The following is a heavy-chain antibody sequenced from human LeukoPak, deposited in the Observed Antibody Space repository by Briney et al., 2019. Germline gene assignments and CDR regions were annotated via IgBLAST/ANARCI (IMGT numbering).Heavy chain of an antibody. CDR2: INPSGGST. D-gene: IGHD3-10*01. J-gene: IGHJ4*02. V-gene: IGHV1-46*01. CDR3: VRDRGNGFGELSYHFDY. CDR1: GYTFTSYY. Sequence: ASVKVSCKASGYTFTSYYMHWVRQAPGQGLEWMGIINPSGGSTSYAQKFQGRVTITADKSTSTAYMELSSLRSEDTAVYYCVRDRGNGFGELSYHFDYWGQGTLVTVSS.